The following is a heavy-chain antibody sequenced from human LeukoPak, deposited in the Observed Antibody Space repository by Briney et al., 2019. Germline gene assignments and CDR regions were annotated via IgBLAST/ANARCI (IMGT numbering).Heavy chain of an antibody. Sequence: SETLSLTCTVSGGSISSYCWSWIRQPPGKGLEWIGYIYYSGSTNYNPSLKSRVTISVDTSKNQFSLKLSSVTAADTAVYYCAGHRPHIVVVPAANPDFDYWGQGTLVTVSS. CDR3: AGHRPHIVVVPAANPDFDY. CDR2: IYYSGST. J-gene: IGHJ4*02. CDR1: GGSISSYC. V-gene: IGHV4-59*08. D-gene: IGHD2-2*01.